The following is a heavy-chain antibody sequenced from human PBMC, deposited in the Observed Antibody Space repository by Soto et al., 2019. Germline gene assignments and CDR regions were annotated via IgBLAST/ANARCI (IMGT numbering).Heavy chain of an antibody. CDR3: ASSGRVPTDAFDI. V-gene: IGHV1-2*04. J-gene: IGHJ3*02. CDR2: ISPNNGNT. D-gene: IGHD6-19*01. CDR1: GYTFTSHG. Sequence: ASVKVSCKASGYTFTSHGISWVRQAPGQGLEWMGWISPNNGNTNYAQKFQGWVTMTRDTSISTAYMELSRLRSDDTAVYYCASSGRVPTDAFDIWGQGTMVTVSS.